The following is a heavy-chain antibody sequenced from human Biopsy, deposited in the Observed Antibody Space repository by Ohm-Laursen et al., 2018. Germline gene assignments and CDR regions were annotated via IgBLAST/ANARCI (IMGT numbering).Heavy chain of an antibody. J-gene: IGHJ4*02. Sequence: SSVTVSCKTSTGTFDSYGVTWVRQAPGQGLEWMGRIIPILRTTTYAPKFQGRVTFTADKSSSTAYLELSSLTSEDTAMFYCAREAIGYQLPCDDWGQGTLVTVSS. V-gene: IGHV1-69*04. CDR1: TGTFDSYG. D-gene: IGHD2-15*01. CDR2: IIPILRTT. CDR3: AREAIGYQLPCDD.